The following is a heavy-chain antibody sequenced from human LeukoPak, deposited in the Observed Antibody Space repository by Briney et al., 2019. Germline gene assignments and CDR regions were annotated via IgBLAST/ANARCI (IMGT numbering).Heavy chain of an antibody. CDR3: ARHYGP. CDR1: GGSISNYY. D-gene: IGHD3-16*01. Sequence: PSETLSLTCTVSGGSISNYYWSWIRQPPGKGLEWIGYIYYPGSTNYNPSLKSRVAISVDASKNQFSLKHSSVTAADTAVYYCARHYGPWGQGTLVIVSS. J-gene: IGHJ5*02. V-gene: IGHV4-59*08. CDR2: IYYPGST.